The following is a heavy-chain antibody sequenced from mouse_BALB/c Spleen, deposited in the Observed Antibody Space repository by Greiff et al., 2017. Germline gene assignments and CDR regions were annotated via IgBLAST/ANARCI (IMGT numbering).Heavy chain of an antibody. D-gene: IGHD1-1*01. Sequence: QVTLKVSGPGILQPSQTLSLTCSFSGFSLSTSGMGVGWIRQPSGKGLEWLAHIWWDDDKRYNPALKSRLTISKDTSSNQVFLKIASVDTADTATYYCARMGGYYGSSYCWYFDVWGAGTTVTVSS. J-gene: IGHJ1*01. CDR3: ARMGGYYGSSYCWYFDV. V-gene: IGHV8-8*01. CDR1: GFSLSTSGMG. CDR2: IWWDDDK.